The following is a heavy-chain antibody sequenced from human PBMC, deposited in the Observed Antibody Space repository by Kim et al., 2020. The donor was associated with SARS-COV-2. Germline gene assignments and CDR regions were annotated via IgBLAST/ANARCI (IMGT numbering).Heavy chain of an antibody. CDR2: ISGSGGST. Sequence: GGSLRLSCAASGFTFRSYAMSWVRQAPGKGLEWVSAISGSGGSTYYADSVKGRFTISRDNSKNTLYLQMNSLRAEDTAVYYCAKGYSYGYYYFDYWGQGTLVTVSS. D-gene: IGHD5-18*01. V-gene: IGHV3-23*01. J-gene: IGHJ4*02. CDR3: AKGYSYGYYYFDY. CDR1: GFTFRSYA.